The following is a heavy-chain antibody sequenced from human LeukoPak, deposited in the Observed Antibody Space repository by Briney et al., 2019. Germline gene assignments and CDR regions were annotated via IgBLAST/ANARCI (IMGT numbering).Heavy chain of an antibody. CDR2: IVSNGDST. J-gene: IGHJ4*02. CDR3: ARDYYTAVAGTGYYFDN. D-gene: IGHD6-19*01. V-gene: IGHV3-64*04. Sequence: PGGSLRLSCSASGFTFSRYGMHWVRQAPGKGLEYVSAIVSNGDSTYYADSVKGRFTISRDNAKNTLYLQMSSLRPEDTAIYYCARDYYTAVAGTGYYFDNWGLGTLVTVSS. CDR1: GFTFSRYG.